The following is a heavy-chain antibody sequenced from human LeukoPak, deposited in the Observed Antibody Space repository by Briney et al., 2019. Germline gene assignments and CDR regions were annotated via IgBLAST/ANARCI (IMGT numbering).Heavy chain of an antibody. D-gene: IGHD4-17*01. CDR1: GGTFSSYA. J-gene: IGHJ4*02. V-gene: IGHV1-69*05. Sequence: SVKVSCKASGGTFSSYAISWVRQAPGQGLEWMGGIIPIFGTANYAQKLQGRVTMTTDTSTSTAYMELRSLRSDDTAVYYCARDYTTEEGDYWGQGTLVTVSS. CDR2: IIPIFGTA. CDR3: ARDYTTEEGDY.